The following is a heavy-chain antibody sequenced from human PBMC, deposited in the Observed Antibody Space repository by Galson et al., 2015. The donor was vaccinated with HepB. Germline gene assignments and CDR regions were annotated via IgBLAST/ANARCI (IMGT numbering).Heavy chain of an antibody. CDR3: VRESKDYGSGSYYLDY. CDR1: GFTFSSYW. J-gene: IGHJ4*02. D-gene: IGHD3-10*01. V-gene: IGHV3-7*03. Sequence: SLRLSCAASGFTFSSYWMSWVRQAPGKGLEWVANIKQDGSEKYYVDSVKGRFTISRDNAKNSLYLQMNSLRAEDTAVYYCVRESKDYGSGSYYLDYWGQGTLVTVSS. CDR2: IKQDGSEK.